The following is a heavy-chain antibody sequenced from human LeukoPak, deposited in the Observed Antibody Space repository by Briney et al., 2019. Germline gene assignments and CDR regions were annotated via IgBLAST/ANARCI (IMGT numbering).Heavy chain of an antibody. D-gene: IGHD5-18*01. CDR2: MNPNSGNT. CDR1: GYTFTNYD. V-gene: IGHV1-8*01. Sequence: ASVKVSCKPSGYTFTNYDMNWVRQATGQGLEWMGWMNPNSGNTGYAQKFQGRVTMTRNTSISAAYMELSSLRSEDTAIYYCARGRGTAMVTYGDYWGQGTLVTVSS. CDR3: ARGRGTAMVTYGDY. J-gene: IGHJ4*02.